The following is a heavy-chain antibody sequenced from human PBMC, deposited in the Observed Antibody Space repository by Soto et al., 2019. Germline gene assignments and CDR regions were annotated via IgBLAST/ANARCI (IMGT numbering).Heavy chain of an antibody. V-gene: IGHV4-39*01. CDR3: ARSPTAVTTPRRHTFDV. J-gene: IGHJ3*01. Sequence: SETLSLTCTVSGGSISSSTYNWGWIRQPPGKRLEWIGNIYYSGSPYYNPSLKSRVTISVDTSRNQLSLKLSSVTAADTAVYYCARSPTAVTTPRRHTFDVWGQGTMVTVSS. CDR2: IYYSGSP. CDR1: GGSISSSTYN. D-gene: IGHD4-17*01.